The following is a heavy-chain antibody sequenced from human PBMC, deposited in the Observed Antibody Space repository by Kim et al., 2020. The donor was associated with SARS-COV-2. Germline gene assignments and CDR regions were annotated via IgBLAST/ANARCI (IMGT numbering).Heavy chain of an antibody. Sequence: ASVKVSCKASGYTFTSYDINWVRQATGQGLEWMGWMNPNSGNTGDAQKFQGRFTMTRNTSLSTAYMELSSLTSEETAVYYCAIPKETLRGGKRLEYWGQGALVTVSS. CDR3: AIPKETLRGGKRLEY. D-gene: IGHD3-10*01. CDR1: GYTFTSYD. J-gene: IGHJ4*02. V-gene: IGHV1-8*01. CDR2: MNPNSGNT.